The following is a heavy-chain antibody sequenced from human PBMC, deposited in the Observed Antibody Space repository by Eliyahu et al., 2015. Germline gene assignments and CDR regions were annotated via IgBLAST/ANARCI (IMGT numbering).Heavy chain of an antibody. CDR2: IYYSGST. D-gene: IGHD3-9*01. V-gene: IGHV4-61*01. J-gene: IGHJ5*02. CDR3: AREALSPYYDILTGYYMGGWFDP. Sequence: QVQLQESGPGLVKPSETLSLTCXVSGGXVSSGXYXWSWXRQPPGKGLEWIGYIYYSGSTNYNPSLKSRVTISVDTXKNQFSLKLSSVTAADTAVYYCAREALSPYYDILTGYYMGGWFDPWGQGTLVTVSS. CDR1: GGXVSSGXYX.